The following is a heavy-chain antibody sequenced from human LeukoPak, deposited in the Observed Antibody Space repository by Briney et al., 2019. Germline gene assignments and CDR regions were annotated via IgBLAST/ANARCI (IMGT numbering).Heavy chain of an antibody. CDR2: ISGSGGST. J-gene: IGHJ4*02. CDR3: AKDRVSVYYYDSSGYYYFDY. V-gene: IGHV3-23*01. D-gene: IGHD3-22*01. CDR1: GFTFSSYA. Sequence: PGGSLRLSCAASGFTFSSYAMSWVRQAPGKGLEWVSAISGSGGSTYYADSVKGRFTISRDNSKNTLYLQMNSLRAGDTAVYYCAKDRVSVYYYDSSGYYYFDYWGQGTLVTVSS.